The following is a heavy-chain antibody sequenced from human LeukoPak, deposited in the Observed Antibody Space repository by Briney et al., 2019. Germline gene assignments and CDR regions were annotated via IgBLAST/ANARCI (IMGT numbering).Heavy chain of an antibody. CDR3: ARSVEGYCRGGSCYSYSYYMDV. CDR2: MCSSGST. CDR1: GGSVFSFSYY. J-gene: IGHJ6*03. Sequence: PSQTLSLTRTVSGGSVFSFSYYWSWIRQPAGKGLEWIGRMCSSGSTTYNPSLTGRVTISGDTSKNQFSLKLTSVTAADTAVYYCARSVEGYCRGGSCYSYSYYMDVWGKGTTVTVSS. V-gene: IGHV4-61*02. D-gene: IGHD2-15*01.